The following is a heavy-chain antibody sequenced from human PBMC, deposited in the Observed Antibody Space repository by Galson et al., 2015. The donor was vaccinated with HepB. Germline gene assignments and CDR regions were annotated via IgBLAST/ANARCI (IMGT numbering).Heavy chain of an antibody. CDR3: ATYYDSSGYYGDTLKTPVY. J-gene: IGHJ4*02. CDR1: GGSISSSSYY. Sequence: SETLSLTCTVSGGSISSSSYYWGWIRQPPGKGLEWIGGIYYSGSTYYNPSLKSRVTISVDTSKNQFSLKLSSVTAADTAVYYCATYYDSSGYYGDTLKTPVYWGQGTLVTVSS. D-gene: IGHD3-22*01. CDR2: IYYSGST. V-gene: IGHV4-39*01.